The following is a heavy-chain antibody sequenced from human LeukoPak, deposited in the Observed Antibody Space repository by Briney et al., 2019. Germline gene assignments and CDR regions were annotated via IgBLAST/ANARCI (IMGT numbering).Heavy chain of an antibody. Sequence: PSETLSLTCTVSSGSISSYYWSWIRQPPGKGLEWIGYIYYSGSTNYNPSLKSRVTISVDTSKNQFPLKLSSVTAADTAVYYCARAKVRFLEWFGSRDYYYYYGMDVWGQGTTVTVSS. CDR1: SGSISSYY. CDR2: IYYSGST. J-gene: IGHJ6*02. CDR3: ARAKVRFLEWFGSRDYYYYYGMDV. V-gene: IGHV4-59*01. D-gene: IGHD3-3*01.